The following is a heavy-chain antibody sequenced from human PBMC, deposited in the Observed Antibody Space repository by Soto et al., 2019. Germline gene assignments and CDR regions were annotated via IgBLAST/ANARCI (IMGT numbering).Heavy chain of an antibody. Sequence: GASVKVSCKASGYTFTSYGISWVRQAPGQGLEWMGWISAYNGNTNYAQKLQGRVTMTTDTSTSTAYMELRSLRSDDTAVYYCAGKSAGNINTVGGGGLPPSNWFDPWGQGTLVTVSS. V-gene: IGHV1-18*04. J-gene: IGHJ5*02. CDR1: GYTFTSYG. CDR2: ISAYNGNT. CDR3: AGKSAGNINTVGGGGLPPSNWFDP. D-gene: IGHD3-10*01.